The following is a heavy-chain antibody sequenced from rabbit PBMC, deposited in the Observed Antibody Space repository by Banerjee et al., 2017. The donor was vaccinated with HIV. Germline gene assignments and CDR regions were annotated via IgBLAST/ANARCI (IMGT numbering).Heavy chain of an antibody. CDR2: IDAGSSGST. Sequence: QQQLEESGGGLVKPGGTLTLTCKASGIDFSSYYYMCWVRQAPGKGLELIACIDAGSSGSTYYASWAKGRFTISKTSSTTVTLQMTSLTVADTATYFCAKTCRGYYPYYFNLWGPGTLVTVS. V-gene: IGHV1S45*01. J-gene: IGHJ4*01. CDR1: GIDFSSYYY. CDR3: AKTCRGYYPYYFNL. D-gene: IGHD1-1*01.